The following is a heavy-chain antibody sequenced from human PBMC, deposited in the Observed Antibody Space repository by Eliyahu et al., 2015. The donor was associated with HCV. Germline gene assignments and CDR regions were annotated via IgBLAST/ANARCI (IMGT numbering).Heavy chain of an antibody. Sequence: EVQLVESGGDLVQPGGSXRLXCGASGFNXRVTWLXWVRXVPGKGLMWXSRVGPXGDNIXSAESVKGRFTISRDNAKNTLYLQMNSLRAGDTAVYYCARDQGNKDFWSGSFISSLDVWGHGTTVTVSS. CDR1: GFNXRVTW. D-gene: IGHD3-3*01. CDR3: ARDQGNKDFWSGSFISSLDV. CDR2: VGPXGDNI. J-gene: IGHJ6*02. V-gene: IGHV3-74*01.